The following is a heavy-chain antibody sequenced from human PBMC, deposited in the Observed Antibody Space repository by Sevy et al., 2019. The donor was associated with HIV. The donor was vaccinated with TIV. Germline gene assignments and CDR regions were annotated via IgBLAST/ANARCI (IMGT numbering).Heavy chain of an antibody. CDR1: GFTFSSYG. J-gene: IGHJ3*02. CDR3: AKDLRAGIAVAGAFDI. V-gene: IGHV3-30*18. D-gene: IGHD6-19*01. CDR2: ISYDGSNK. Sequence: GGSLRLSCAASGFTFSSYGMHWVRQAPGKGLEWVAVISYDGSNKYYADSVKGRFTISRDNSKNTLYLQMNCLRAEDTAVYYCAKDLRAGIAVAGAFDIWGQGTMVTVSS.